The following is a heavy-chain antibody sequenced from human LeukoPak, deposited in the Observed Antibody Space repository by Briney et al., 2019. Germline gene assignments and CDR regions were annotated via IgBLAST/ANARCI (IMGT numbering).Heavy chain of an antibody. CDR3: AKSMRKDSSGYFLDFDY. J-gene: IGHJ4*02. CDR1: GFSFSSYA. V-gene: IGHV3-23*01. D-gene: IGHD3-22*01. Sequence: GGSLRLSCAASGFSFSSYAMSWVRQAPGKGLEWVSTISGSGDSTYYADSVKGRFTISRDNSKNTLYLQMNSLRVEDTALYYCAKSMRKDSSGYFLDFDYWGQGTLVTVSS. CDR2: ISGSGDST.